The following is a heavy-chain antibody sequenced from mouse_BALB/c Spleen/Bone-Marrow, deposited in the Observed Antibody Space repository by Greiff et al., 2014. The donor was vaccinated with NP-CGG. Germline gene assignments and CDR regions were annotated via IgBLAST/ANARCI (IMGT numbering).Heavy chain of an antibody. CDR3: ARSWLRRGFDY. V-gene: IGHV3-2*02. D-gene: IGHD2-2*01. CDR2: ISYSGST. Sequence: VQLKESGPGLVKPSQSLSLTCTVTGYSITSDYAWNWIRQFPGNKLEWVGYISYSGSTSYNPSLKSRISITRDTSKNQFFLQSNSVTTEDTATYYCARSWLRRGFDYWGQGTTLTVSS. J-gene: IGHJ2*01. CDR1: GYSITSDYA.